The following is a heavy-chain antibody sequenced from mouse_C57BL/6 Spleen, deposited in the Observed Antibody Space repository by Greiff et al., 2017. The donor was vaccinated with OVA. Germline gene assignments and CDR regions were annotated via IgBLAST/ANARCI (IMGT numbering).Heavy chain of an antibody. V-gene: IGHV2-3*01. J-gene: IGHJ2*01. CDR3: AKHTTVVATGYFDY. Sequence: QVQLKESGPGLVAPSQSLSITCTVSGFSLTSYGVSWVRQPPGKGLEWLGVIWGDGSTNYHSALIPRLSISKDNSESQVFIKLNSLPTVDTATYYCAKHTTVVATGYFDYGGQGTTLTVSS. CDR1: GFSLTSYG. CDR2: IWGDGST. D-gene: IGHD1-1*01.